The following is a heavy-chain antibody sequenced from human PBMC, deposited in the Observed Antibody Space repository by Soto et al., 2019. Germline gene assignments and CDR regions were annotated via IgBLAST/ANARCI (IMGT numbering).Heavy chain of an antibody. CDR1: GVSISSYY. D-gene: IGHD6-6*01. V-gene: IGHV4-59*01. Sequence: QVQLEESGPGLVKSSETLSLTCAVSGVSISSYYWSWIRQPPGKGLEWIGYVFYNEIINYTPSLKGRVTMSMDMSTNQFFLELRSVTAADTAVYFCARVGAGGSSSTHQDYWGPGALVTVSP. CDR3: ARVGAGGSSSTHQDY. CDR2: VFYNEII. J-gene: IGHJ4*02.